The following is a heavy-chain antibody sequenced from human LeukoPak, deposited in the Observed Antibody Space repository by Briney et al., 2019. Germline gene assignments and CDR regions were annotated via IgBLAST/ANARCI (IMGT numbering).Heavy chain of an antibody. J-gene: IGHJ4*02. D-gene: IGHD1-20*01. CDR2: FDPEDGET. CDR1: GYTLTELS. Sequence: ASVKVSCKVSGYTLTELSMHWVRQAPGKGLEWMGGFDPEDGETIYAQKFQGRVTMTEDTSTDTAYMELSSLRSEDTAVYYRATRPRYNWNDAVYYFDYWGQGTLVTVSS. V-gene: IGHV1-24*01. CDR3: ATRPRYNWNDAVYYFDY.